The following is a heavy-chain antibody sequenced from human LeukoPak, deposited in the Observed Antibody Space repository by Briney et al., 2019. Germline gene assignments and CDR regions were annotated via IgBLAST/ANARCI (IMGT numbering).Heavy chain of an antibody. CDR2: ISSSGSTI. V-gene: IGHV3-48*03. CDR1: GFTFSSYE. Sequence: GGSLRLSCAASGFTFSSYEMNWVRQAPGKGLEWVSYISSSGSTIYYADSVKGRFTISRDNAKNSLYLQMNSLRAEDTAVYYCARDMVALNLFGVDAFDIWGQGTMVTVSS. J-gene: IGHJ3*02. CDR3: ARDMVALNLFGVDAFDI. D-gene: IGHD5-12*01.